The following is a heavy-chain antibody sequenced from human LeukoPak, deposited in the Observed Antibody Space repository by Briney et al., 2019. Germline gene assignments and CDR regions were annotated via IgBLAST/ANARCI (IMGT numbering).Heavy chain of an antibody. CDR1: GGSISSYY. CDR3: ARVEAAYFDY. Sequence: PSXTLSLTCTVSGGSISSYYWSWIRQPPGKGLEWIGYIYYSGSTNYNPSLKSRVTISVDTSKNQFSLKLSSVTAADTAVYYCARVEAAYFDYWGQGTLVTVSS. V-gene: IGHV4-59*01. J-gene: IGHJ4*02. CDR2: IYYSGST. D-gene: IGHD2-15*01.